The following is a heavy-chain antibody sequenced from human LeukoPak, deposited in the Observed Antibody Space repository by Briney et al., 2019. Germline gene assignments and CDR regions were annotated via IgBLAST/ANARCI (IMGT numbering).Heavy chain of an antibody. V-gene: IGHV1-69*05. CDR3: ARDVHGDYGSGWFDP. J-gene: IGHJ5*02. CDR2: IMPLFGTA. D-gene: IGHD4-17*01. Sequence: SVKVSCKTSGGTFNNSAISWVRQAPGQGLEWLGGIMPLFGTAGYAQKFQGRVTITRDESTRTVYLELTSLTSDDTAVYYCARDVHGDYGSGWFDPWGQRTLVSVSS. CDR1: GGTFNNSA.